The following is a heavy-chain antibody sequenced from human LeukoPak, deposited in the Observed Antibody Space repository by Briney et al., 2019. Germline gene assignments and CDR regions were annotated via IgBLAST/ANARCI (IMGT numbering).Heavy chain of an antibody. CDR1: GYTFTGYY. CDR3: ARGVPAAMTPYYYYYMDV. D-gene: IGHD2-2*01. Sequence: ASVKVSCKASGYTFTGYYMHWVRQAPGQGLEWMGWMNPNSGNTGYAQKFQGRVTITRNTSISTAYMELSSLRSEDTAVYYCARGVPAAMTPYYYYYMDVWGKGTTVTISS. V-gene: IGHV1-8*03. CDR2: MNPNSGNT. J-gene: IGHJ6*03.